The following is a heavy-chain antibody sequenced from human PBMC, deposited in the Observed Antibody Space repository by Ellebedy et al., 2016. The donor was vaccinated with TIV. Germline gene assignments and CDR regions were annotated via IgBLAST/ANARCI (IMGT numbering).Heavy chain of an antibody. CDR3: ARGRVVPAAGVPIPGMDV. CDR1: GYTFTSYY. D-gene: IGHD2-2*01. V-gene: IGHV1-46*01. Sequence: ASVKVSXXASGYTFTSYYMHWVRQAPGQGLEWMGIINPSGGSTSYAQKFQGWVTMTRDTSISTAYMELSRLKSDDTAVYYCARGRVVPAAGVPIPGMDVWGQGTTVTVSS. J-gene: IGHJ6*02. CDR2: INPSGGST.